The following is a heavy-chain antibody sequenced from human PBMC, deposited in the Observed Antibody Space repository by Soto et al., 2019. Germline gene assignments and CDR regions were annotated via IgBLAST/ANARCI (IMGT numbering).Heavy chain of an antibody. J-gene: IGHJ6*02. CDR3: VAGDQYYGMGV. CDR2: ISYDGSNK. D-gene: IGHD2-2*01. Sequence: QVQLVESGGGVVQPGRSLRLSCAASGITLSNYFMYWVRQAPGKGLEWVAAISYDGSNKHYADSVKGRFTISRDNSKDTLDLQTNSLRAEDTAVYYCVAGDQYYGMGVWGQWTTVTVSS. CDR1: GITLSNYF. V-gene: IGHV3-30-3*01.